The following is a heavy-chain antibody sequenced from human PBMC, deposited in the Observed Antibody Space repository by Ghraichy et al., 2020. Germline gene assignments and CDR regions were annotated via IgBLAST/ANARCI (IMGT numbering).Heavy chain of an antibody. J-gene: IGHJ3*02. CDR1: GFSFSSYE. Sequence: GGSLRLSCEASGFSFSSYEFNWVRQAPGKGLEWVSYITSSGSTMLYADSVKGRFTISRDNATKSLYLQMNSLTAEDTAVYYCARDIVMTRGDALDIWGQGTMVTVSS. D-gene: IGHD3-16*01. V-gene: IGHV3-48*03. CDR2: ITSSGSTM. CDR3: ARDIVMTRGDALDI.